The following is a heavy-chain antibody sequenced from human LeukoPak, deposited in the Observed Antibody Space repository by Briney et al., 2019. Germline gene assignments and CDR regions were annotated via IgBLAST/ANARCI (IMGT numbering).Heavy chain of an antibody. CDR3: ARLLSPGWFDP. D-gene: IGHD2/OR15-2a*01. CDR2: VYYNGDT. J-gene: IGHJ5*02. CDR1: GGSISSSGSY. Sequence: SETLSLTCTVSGGSISSSGSYWAWIRQPPGKGLEWIANVYYNGDTYSNSSLNSRLTISADTSKNQFSLNLRSVTAADTAVYYCARLLSPGWFDPWGQGTLVTVSS. V-gene: IGHV4-39*01.